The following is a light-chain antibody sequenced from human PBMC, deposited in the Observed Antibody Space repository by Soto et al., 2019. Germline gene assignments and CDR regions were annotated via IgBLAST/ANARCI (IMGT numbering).Light chain of an antibody. Sequence: EKVLTQSPRPRSLSQGKTATLSCMCIQSVSGSYLAWYQQKPGQAPRLLIYGASSRATGIPARFSGSGSGTEFTLTISSLQSEDFAVYYCQQYNNWPPITFGQGTRLEIK. CDR1: QSVSGSY. CDR3: QQYNNWPPIT. CDR2: GAS. J-gene: IGKJ5*01. V-gene: IGKV3-15*01.